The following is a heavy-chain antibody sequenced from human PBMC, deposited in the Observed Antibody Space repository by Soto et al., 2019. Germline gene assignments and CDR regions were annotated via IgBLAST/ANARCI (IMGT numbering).Heavy chain of an antibody. V-gene: IGHV3-11*06. CDR3: AREYSSSSFYYYYGMDV. J-gene: IGHJ6*02. Sequence: LRLSCAASGFTFSDYYMSWIRQAPGKGLEWVSYISSSSSYTNYADSVKGRFTISRDNAKNSLYLQMNSLRAEDTAVYYCAREYSSSSFYYYYGMDVWGQGTTVTVSS. CDR1: GFTFSDYY. CDR2: ISSSSSYT. D-gene: IGHD6-6*01.